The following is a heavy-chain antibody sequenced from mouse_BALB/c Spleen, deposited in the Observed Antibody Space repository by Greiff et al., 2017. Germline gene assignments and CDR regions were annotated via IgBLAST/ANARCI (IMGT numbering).Heavy chain of an antibody. CDR1: GFTFSSFG. J-gene: IGHJ4*01. Sequence: EVMLVESGGGLVQPGGSRKLSCAASGFTFSSFGMHWVRQAPEKGLEWVAYISSGSSTIYYADTVKGRFTISRDNPKNTLFLQMTSLRSEDTAMYYCARLGGNYGRAMDYWGQGTSVTVSS. CDR3: ARLGGNYGRAMDY. V-gene: IGHV5-17*02. CDR2: ISSGSSTI. D-gene: IGHD2-1*01.